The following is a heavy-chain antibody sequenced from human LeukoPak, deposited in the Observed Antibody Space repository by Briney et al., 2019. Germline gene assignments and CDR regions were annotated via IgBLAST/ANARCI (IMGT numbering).Heavy chain of an antibody. CDR3: ARDRAAAAVDAFDI. Sequence: GRSLRLSCAASGFTFSSYAMHWVRQAPGKGLEWVAVISYDGSNKYYADSVKGRFTISRDNSKNTLYLQMNSLRAEDTAVYYCARDRAAAAVDAFDIWGQGTMVTVSS. CDR2: ISYDGSNK. D-gene: IGHD6-13*01. J-gene: IGHJ3*02. V-gene: IGHV3-30-3*01. CDR1: GFTFSSYA.